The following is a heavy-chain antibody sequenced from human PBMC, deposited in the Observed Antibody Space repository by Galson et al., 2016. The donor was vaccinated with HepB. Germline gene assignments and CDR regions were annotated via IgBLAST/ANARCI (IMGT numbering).Heavy chain of an antibody. CDR1: GYTFSTSW. CDR3: AKHEGGVSDMWRWRGPRHSYYYMDL. CDR2: IYPHDSTI. V-gene: IGHV5-51*01. D-gene: IGHD3-9*01. J-gene: IGHJ6*03. Sequence: QSGAEVKKPGESLKISCQASGYTFSTSWIGWVRQMPGKGLEWIGFIYPHDSTIKYSPSFQGQVTISADKSISTAYLQWSSLKASDTAMYYCAKHEGGVSDMWRWRGPRHSYYYMDLWGRGTTV.